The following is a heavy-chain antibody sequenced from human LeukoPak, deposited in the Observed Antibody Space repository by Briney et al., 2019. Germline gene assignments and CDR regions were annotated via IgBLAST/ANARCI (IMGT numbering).Heavy chain of an antibody. Sequence: SETLSLTCTVSGGSISSYYWSWIRQPPGKGLEWIGYIYYSGSTNYNPSLKSRVTISVDTSKNQFSLKLSSVTAADTAVYYCARAYSSGSYFSRYYYYGMDVWGQGTTVTVSS. D-gene: IGHD3-10*01. CDR2: IYYSGST. V-gene: IGHV4-59*01. CDR1: GGSISSYY. CDR3: ARAYSSGSYFSRYYYYGMDV. J-gene: IGHJ6*02.